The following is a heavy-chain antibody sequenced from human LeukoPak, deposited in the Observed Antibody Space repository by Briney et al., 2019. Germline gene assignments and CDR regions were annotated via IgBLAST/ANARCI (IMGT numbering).Heavy chain of an antibody. CDR2: INHSGST. J-gene: IGHJ4*02. Sequence: PSETLSLTCAVYGGSFSGYYWSWICQPPGKGLEWIGEINHSGSTNYNPSLKSRVTISVDTSKNQFSLKLSSVTAADTAVYYCARARGGYSYGFIDYWGQGTLVTVSS. V-gene: IGHV4-34*01. CDR3: ARARGGYSYGFIDY. CDR1: GGSFSGYY. D-gene: IGHD5-18*01.